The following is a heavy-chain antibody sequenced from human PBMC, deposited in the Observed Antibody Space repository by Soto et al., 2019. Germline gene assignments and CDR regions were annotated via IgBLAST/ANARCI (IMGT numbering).Heavy chain of an antibody. D-gene: IGHD1-26*01. CDR2: INPSGGST. V-gene: IGHV1-46*01. CDR3: AAVGATYDAFDI. Sequence: ASVKVSCKASGYTFTSYYMHWVRQAPGQGLEWMGIINPSGGSTSYAQKFQGRVTMTRDTSTSTVYMELSSLRSEDTAVYYCAAVGATYDAFDIWGQGTMVTVSS. CDR1: GYTFTSYY. J-gene: IGHJ3*02.